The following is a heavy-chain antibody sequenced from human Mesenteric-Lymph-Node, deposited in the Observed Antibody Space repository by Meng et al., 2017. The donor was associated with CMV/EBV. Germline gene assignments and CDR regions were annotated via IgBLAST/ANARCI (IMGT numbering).Heavy chain of an antibody. V-gene: IGHV4-39*07. CDR1: GGSISSSSYY. J-gene: IGHJ5*02. CDR3: ARAPKWRWFDP. CDR2: IYYSGST. D-gene: IGHD1-26*01. Sequence: GSLRLSCTVSGGSISSSSYYWGWIRQPPGKGLEWIGSIYYSGSTYYNPSLKSRVTISVDTSKNQFSLKLSSVTAADTAVYSCARAPKWRWFDPWGQGTLVTVSS.